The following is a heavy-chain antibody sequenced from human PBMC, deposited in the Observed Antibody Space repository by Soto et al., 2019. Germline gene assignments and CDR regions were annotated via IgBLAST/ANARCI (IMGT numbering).Heavy chain of an antibody. Sequence: GGSLRLSCAASGFTFSSYAMSWVRQAPGKGLEWVSAISGSGGSTYYADSVKGRFTISRDNSKNTLYLQMYSLRAEDTAVYYCANTDDILTGYYIYWGQGTLVTVSS. CDR1: GFTFSSYA. V-gene: IGHV3-23*01. D-gene: IGHD3-9*01. CDR2: ISGSGGST. J-gene: IGHJ4*02. CDR3: ANTDDILTGYYIY.